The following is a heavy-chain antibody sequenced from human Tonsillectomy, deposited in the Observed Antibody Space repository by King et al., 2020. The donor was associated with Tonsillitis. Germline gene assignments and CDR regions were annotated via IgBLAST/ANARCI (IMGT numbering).Heavy chain of an antibody. CDR1: GYSFTSYG. CDR3: AREIRAPNSGIYGGFDV. Sequence: HVQLVQSGAEVKKPGASMKVSCKASGYSFTSYGISWVRQAPGQGLEWMGWIGAYNGDTNYAQKLRGRVTMTADTSTSTAYMELRSLRSDDTAMYFCAREIRAPNSGIYGGFDVWGLGTMVTVSS. J-gene: IGHJ3*01. V-gene: IGHV1-18*04. CDR2: IGAYNGDT. D-gene: IGHD1-26*01.